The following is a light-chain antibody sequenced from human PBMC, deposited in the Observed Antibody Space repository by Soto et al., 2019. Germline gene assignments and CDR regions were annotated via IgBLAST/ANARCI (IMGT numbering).Light chain of an antibody. CDR2: KAS. CDR3: QKYNRPWT. CDR1: QSISSW. Sequence: DIQMTQSPSTLSASVGDRVTITCRASQSISSWLAWYQQKPGKAPKLLIYKASSLESGVPSRFSGSGSGTEFTLTIRSLQPDDFATYYCQKYNRPWTFGQGTKVEVK. J-gene: IGKJ1*01. V-gene: IGKV1-5*03.